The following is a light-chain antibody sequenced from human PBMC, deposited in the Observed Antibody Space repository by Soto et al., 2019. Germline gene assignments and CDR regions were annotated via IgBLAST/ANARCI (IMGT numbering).Light chain of an antibody. CDR2: DAS. V-gene: IGKV3-11*01. Sequence: EIVLTQSPATLSLSPGERATLSCRASQSVSSYLAWYQQKPGQAPRLLIYDASNRATGIPARFSGSGSGTDFTLTIISLEHEDFAAYYCQQRTNWPSLTFGGGTTVEIK. J-gene: IGKJ4*01. CDR3: QQRTNWPSLT. CDR1: QSVSSY.